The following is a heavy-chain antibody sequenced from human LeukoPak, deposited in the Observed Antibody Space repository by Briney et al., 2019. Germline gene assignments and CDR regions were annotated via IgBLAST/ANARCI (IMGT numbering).Heavy chain of an antibody. V-gene: IGHV3-9*01. CDR3: AKDYCSSTSCYSIAYYLDY. Sequence: GGSLRLSCAASGFNFKNYWMHWVRQAPGKGLEWVSGISWNSGSIGYADSVKGRFTISRDNAKNSLYLQMNSLRAEDTALYYCAKDYCSSTSCYSIAYYLDYWGQGTLVTVSS. CDR2: ISWNSGSI. D-gene: IGHD2-2*02. J-gene: IGHJ4*02. CDR1: GFNFKNYW.